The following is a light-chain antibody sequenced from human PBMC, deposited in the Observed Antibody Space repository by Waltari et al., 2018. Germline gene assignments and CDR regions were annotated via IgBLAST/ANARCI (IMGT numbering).Light chain of an antibody. CDR2: DVT. CDR1: SSDVGGYDY. Sequence: QSALTQPRSVSGSPGQSVTISCTGTSSDVGGYDYVSWYQHHPGKAPKLMICDVTKGPSGVPDRFSGSKSGNTASLTISGLQAEDEADYYCCSYAGSYTHVVFGGGTKLTVL. V-gene: IGLV2-11*01. J-gene: IGLJ2*01. CDR3: CSYAGSYTHVV.